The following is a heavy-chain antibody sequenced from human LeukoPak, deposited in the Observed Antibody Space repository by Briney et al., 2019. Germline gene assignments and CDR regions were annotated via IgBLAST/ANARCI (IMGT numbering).Heavy chain of an antibody. CDR1: GFTFSSYP. CDR2: ISGSGDTT. V-gene: IGHV3-23*01. Sequence: GGSLRLSCAASGFTFSSYPMTWVRQAPGKGLEWVSVISGSGDTTYYIDSVKGRLTISRDNSKNTLYLQMNSLRDDDTAVYYCARPGMSLAYLDSWGKGTTVTISS. D-gene: IGHD6-19*01. J-gene: IGHJ6*04. CDR3: ARPGMSLAYLDS.